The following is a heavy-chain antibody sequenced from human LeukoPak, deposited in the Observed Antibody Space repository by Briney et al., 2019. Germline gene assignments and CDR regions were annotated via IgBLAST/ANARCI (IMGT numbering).Heavy chain of an antibody. Sequence: GGSLRFSCAASGFTFSTYWMHWVRQAPGKGLVWVSRVSGDGTTTNYADSVKGRFSISRDNAKNTLFLQVSSLTDEDTAVYYCARGGGGVVRNGLDVWGLGTTVTVSS. CDR2: VSGDGTTT. V-gene: IGHV3-74*01. CDR3: ARGGGGVVRNGLDV. D-gene: IGHD2-15*01. CDR1: GFTFSTYW. J-gene: IGHJ6*02.